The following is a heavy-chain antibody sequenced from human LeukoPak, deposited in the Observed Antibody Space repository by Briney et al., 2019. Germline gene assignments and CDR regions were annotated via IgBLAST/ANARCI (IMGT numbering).Heavy chain of an antibody. CDR2: ISSSSSYI. V-gene: IGHV3-21*04. CDR1: GFTFSSYS. CDR3: ASGGIYYGAAFDF. D-gene: IGHD1-26*01. Sequence: GGSLRLSCAASGFTFSSYSMNWVRQAPGKRLEWVSSISSSSSYIYYADSVKGRFTISRDNAKNSLYLQMNSLRAEDTALYYCASGGIYYGAAFDFWGQGTLVTVSS. J-gene: IGHJ4*02.